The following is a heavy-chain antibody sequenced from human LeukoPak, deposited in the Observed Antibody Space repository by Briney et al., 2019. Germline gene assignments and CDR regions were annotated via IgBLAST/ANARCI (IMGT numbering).Heavy chain of an antibody. D-gene: IGHD5-12*01. CDR1: EFIFSRYA. CDR2: ISSDGDNE. CDR3: ARAYGYSYALDS. V-gene: IGHV3-30*04. Sequence: GGSLRLSCEASEFIFSRYAMHWVRQAPGKGLEWVAVISSDGDNEYYADSVKGRFTISRDNPKSTLYLQMNSLRPEDTAVFYCARAYGYSYALDSWGQGTLVTVSS. J-gene: IGHJ4*02.